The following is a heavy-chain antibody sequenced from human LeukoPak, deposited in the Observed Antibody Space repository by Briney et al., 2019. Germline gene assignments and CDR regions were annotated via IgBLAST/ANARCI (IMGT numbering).Heavy chain of an antibody. D-gene: IGHD6-13*01. CDR2: IYYSGST. CDR1: GGCISSYY. Sequence: SETLSLTCSVSGGCISSYYWSWIRQPPGKGLEWIGYIYYSGSTNYNPSLKSRVTISVDTSKSHFSLKLYSVTAADTAVYYCARVVSSSWDYYYYMDVWGKGTTVTISS. J-gene: IGHJ6*03. V-gene: IGHV4-59*01. CDR3: ARVVSSSWDYYYYMDV.